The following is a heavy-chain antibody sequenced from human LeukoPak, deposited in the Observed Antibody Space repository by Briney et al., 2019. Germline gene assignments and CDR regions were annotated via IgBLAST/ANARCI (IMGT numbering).Heavy chain of an antibody. CDR2: ISGSGGST. CDR3: AKDGQRIQLWSAKSFYFDY. Sequence: GGSLRLSCAAPGFTFSSYGMSWVRQAPGKGLEWVSAISGSGGSTYYADSVKGRFTISRDNSKNTLYLQMNSLRGEDTAVYYCAKDGQRIQLWSAKSFYFDYWGQGTLVTVSS. CDR1: GFTFSSYG. D-gene: IGHD5-18*01. J-gene: IGHJ4*02. V-gene: IGHV3-23*01.